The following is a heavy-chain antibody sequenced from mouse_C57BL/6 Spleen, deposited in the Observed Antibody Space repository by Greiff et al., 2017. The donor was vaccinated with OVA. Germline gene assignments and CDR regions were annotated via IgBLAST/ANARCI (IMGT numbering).Heavy chain of an antibody. Sequence: QVQLQQPGAELVKPGASVKLSCKASGYTFTSYWMQWVKQRPGQGLEWIGEIDPSDSYTNYNQKFKGKATLTVDTSSSTAYMQLSSLTSEDSAVYYCARSYSNPAWFAYWGQGTLVTVSA. CDR2: IDPSDSYT. J-gene: IGHJ3*01. D-gene: IGHD2-5*01. V-gene: IGHV1-50*01. CDR3: ARSYSNPAWFAY. CDR1: GYTFTSYW.